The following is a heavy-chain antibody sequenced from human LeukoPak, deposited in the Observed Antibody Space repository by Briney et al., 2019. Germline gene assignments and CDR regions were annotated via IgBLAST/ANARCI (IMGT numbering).Heavy chain of an antibody. CDR3: ASKPAVADPYYFDY. V-gene: IGHV1-69*13. D-gene: IGHD6-19*01. CDR2: IIPIFGTA. Sequence: ASVKVSCKASGGTFSSYATSWVRQAPGQGLEWMGGIIPIFGTADYAPKFQGRVTITADESTSTGYMELSSLRSYDTAVYYCASKPAVADPYYFDYWGQGTLVTVSS. J-gene: IGHJ4*02. CDR1: GGTFSSYA.